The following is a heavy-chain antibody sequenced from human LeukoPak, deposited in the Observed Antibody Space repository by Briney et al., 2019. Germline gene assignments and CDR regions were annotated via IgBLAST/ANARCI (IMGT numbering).Heavy chain of an antibody. CDR1: SGSISSHY. CDR2: IYYGGST. D-gene: IGHD4-23*01. Sequence: SETLSLTCTVSSGSISSHYWSWIRQPPGKGLEWIGYIYYGGSTNYNPSLKSRVTISVDTSKNQFSLKLSSVTAADTAVYYCARGVTPYSYMDVWGKGTTVTVSS. CDR3: ARGVTPYSYMDV. J-gene: IGHJ6*03. V-gene: IGHV4-59*11.